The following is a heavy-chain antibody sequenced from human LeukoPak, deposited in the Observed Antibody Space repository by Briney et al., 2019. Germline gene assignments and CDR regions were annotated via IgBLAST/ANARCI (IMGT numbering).Heavy chain of an antibody. CDR1: GFTFSGYA. V-gene: IGHV3-30*04. D-gene: IGHD5-12*01. CDR3: ARARGAQTITYSGYEWNDY. Sequence: QSGGSLRLSCAASGFTFSGYAMHWVRQAPGKGLEWVAIISYDGSNKYYADSVKGRFTISRDNSKNTLYLQMNSLRAEDTAVYYCARARGAQTITYSGYEWNDYWGQGTLVTVSS. J-gene: IGHJ4*02. CDR2: ISYDGSNK.